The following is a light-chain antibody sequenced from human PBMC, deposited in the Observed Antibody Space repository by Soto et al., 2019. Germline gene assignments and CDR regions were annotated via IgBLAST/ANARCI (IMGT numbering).Light chain of an antibody. CDR2: EVN. Sequence: QSVLTQPASVSGSPGQSITISCTGSSSDVGSYKLVSWYQQHPGKAPKLMIYEVNKRPSGVSDRFSGSKSGNTASLTISGLQAEDEGDYYCCSYAGSSTFDVFGTGTKLTVL. CDR3: CSYAGSSTFDV. CDR1: SSDVGSYKL. J-gene: IGLJ1*01. V-gene: IGLV2-23*02.